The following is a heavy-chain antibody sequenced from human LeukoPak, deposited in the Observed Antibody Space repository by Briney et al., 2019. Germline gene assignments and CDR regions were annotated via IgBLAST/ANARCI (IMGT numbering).Heavy chain of an antibody. CDR3: ARGLVDAFDI. CDR2: IYYSGST. Sequence: SETLSLTXTVSGGSISSYYWSWIRQPPGKGLEWIGYIYYSGSTNYNPSLKSRVTISVDTSKNQFSLKLSSVTAADTAVYYCARGLVDAFDIWGQGTMVTVSS. CDR1: GGSISSYY. J-gene: IGHJ3*02. V-gene: IGHV4-59*01.